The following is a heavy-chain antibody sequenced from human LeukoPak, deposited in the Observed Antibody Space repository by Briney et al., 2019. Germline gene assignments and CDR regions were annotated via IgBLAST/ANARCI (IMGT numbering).Heavy chain of an antibody. V-gene: IGHV4-4*07. CDR1: GGSISSYY. CDR2: IYSSGSI. D-gene: IGHD6-13*01. J-gene: IGHJ4*02. Sequence: PSETLSLTCTVSGGSISSYYWSWIRQPAGKGLEWIGRIYSSGSINYSPSLKSRVTMSVDTSKNQFSLKLSSMTAADTAVYYCARGGGIATSGPFDQWGQGTLVTVSS. CDR3: ARGGGIATSGPFDQ.